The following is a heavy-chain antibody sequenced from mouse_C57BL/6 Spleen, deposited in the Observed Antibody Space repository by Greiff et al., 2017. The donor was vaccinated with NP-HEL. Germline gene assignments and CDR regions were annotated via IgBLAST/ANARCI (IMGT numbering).Heavy chain of an antibody. CDR3: ARAFDD. J-gene: IGHJ2*01. CDR2: IDPSDSEP. V-gene: IGHV1-52*01. CDR1: GYTFTSYW. Sequence: QVQLQQPGAELVRPGSSVKLSCKASGYTFTSYWMHWVKQRPIQGLEWIGNIDPSDSEPHYNQKFKDKATLTVDKSSSPAYMQLSSRTSEDSAVYDFARAFDDWGQGTTLTVSS.